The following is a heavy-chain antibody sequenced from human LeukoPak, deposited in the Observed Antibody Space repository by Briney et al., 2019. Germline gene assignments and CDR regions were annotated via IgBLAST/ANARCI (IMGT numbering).Heavy chain of an antibody. CDR3: ARDVSLIRGVINPNWFDP. CDR1: GYSISSGYY. CDR2: IYHSGST. D-gene: IGHD3-10*01. V-gene: IGHV4-38-2*02. J-gene: IGHJ5*02. Sequence: PSETLSLTCTVSGYSISSGYYWGWIRQPPGKGLEWIGSIYHSGSTYYNPSLKSRVTISVDTSKNQISLTLTSVSAADTAIYYCARDVSLIRGVINPNWFDPWGQGTLVTVSS.